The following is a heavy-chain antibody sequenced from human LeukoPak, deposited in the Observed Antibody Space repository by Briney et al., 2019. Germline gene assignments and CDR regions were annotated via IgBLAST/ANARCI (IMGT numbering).Heavy chain of an antibody. CDR1: GYTFTSYG. D-gene: IGHD5-18*01. J-gene: IGHJ6*02. CDR3: ARDPGPRTWIQLWADYYGMDV. V-gene: IGHV1-18*01. CDR2: ISAYNGNT. Sequence: GASVKVSCKASGYTFTSYGISWVRQAPGQGLEWMGWISAYNGNTNYAQKPQGRVTMTTDTSTSTAYMELRSLRSDDTAVYYCARDPGPRTWIQLWADYYGMDVWGQGTTVTVSS.